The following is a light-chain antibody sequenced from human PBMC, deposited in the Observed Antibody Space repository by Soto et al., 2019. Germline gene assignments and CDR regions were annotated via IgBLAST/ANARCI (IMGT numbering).Light chain of an antibody. CDR1: QSVSNNY. Sequence: EIVMTQSPATLSVSAGGRATLSCRASQSVSNNYLAWYQQKPGQAPRLLIYGASNRATGIPDRFSGSGSGTDFTLTISRLEPEDFAVYYCQQYGSSGTFGQGTKVDIK. CDR2: GAS. J-gene: IGKJ1*01. CDR3: QQYGSSGT. V-gene: IGKV3-20*01.